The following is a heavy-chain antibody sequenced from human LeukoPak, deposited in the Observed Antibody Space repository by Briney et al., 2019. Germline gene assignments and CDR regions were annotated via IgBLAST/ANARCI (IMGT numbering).Heavy chain of an antibody. CDR3: ARSQQLYYYYYYYMDV. CDR1: GYTFTSYG. V-gene: IGHV1-18*01. J-gene: IGHJ6*03. D-gene: IGHD6-13*01. CDR2: ISAYNGNT. Sequence: GASVNVSCKASGYTFTSYGISWVRQAPGQGLEWMGWISAYNGNTNYAQTLQGRVTMTTDTSTSTAYMELRSLRSDDTAVYYCARSQQLYYYYYYYMDVWGKGTTVTVSS.